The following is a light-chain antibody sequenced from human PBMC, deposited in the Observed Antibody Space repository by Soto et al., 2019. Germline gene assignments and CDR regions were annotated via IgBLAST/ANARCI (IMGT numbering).Light chain of an antibody. CDR2: EVS. CDR3: SPYTSRTTVV. Sequence: QSALTQPASVSGSPGQSITISCTGTSSDVGGYNHVSWYQQHPGKAPKLMIYEVSNRPSGVSNRLSGSKSGNTASLTISGLQAEDEADYYCSPYTSRTTVVFGGGTKLTVL. J-gene: IGLJ2*01. CDR1: SSDVGGYNH. V-gene: IGLV2-14*01.